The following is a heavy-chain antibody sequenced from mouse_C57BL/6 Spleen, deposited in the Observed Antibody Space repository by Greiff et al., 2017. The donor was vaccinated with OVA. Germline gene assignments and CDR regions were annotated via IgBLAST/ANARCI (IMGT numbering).Heavy chain of an antibody. CDR3: ARKYYGSSYVSYYFDY. J-gene: IGHJ2*01. Sequence: QVQLQQSGPGLVQPSQSLSITCTVSGFSLTSYGVHWVRQSPGKGLEWLGVIWSGGSTDYNAAFISRLSISKDNSKSQVFFKMNSLQADDTAIYYCARKYYGSSYVSYYFDYWGQGTTLTVSS. D-gene: IGHD1-1*01. V-gene: IGHV2-2*01. CDR2: IWSGGST. CDR1: GFSLTSYG.